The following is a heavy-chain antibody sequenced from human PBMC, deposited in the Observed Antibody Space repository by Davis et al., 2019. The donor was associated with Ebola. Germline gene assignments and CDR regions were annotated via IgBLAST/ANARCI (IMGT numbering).Heavy chain of an antibody. CDR3: ARGNYGDYIVLYYYNMDV. Sequence: MPSETLSLTCTVSGGSIISYYWSWFRQPPGKGLEWIGYIYYSGNTNYNPSLKSRVSISVDTSRHQFSLKLSSVTAADTAVYYCARGNYGDYIVLYYYNMDVWGQGTTVTVSS. J-gene: IGHJ6*02. CDR2: IYYSGNT. D-gene: IGHD4-17*01. CDR1: GGSIISYY. V-gene: IGHV4-59*01.